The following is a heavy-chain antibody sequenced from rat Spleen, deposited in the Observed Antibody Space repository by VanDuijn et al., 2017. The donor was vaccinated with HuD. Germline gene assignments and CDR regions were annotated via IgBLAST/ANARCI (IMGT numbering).Heavy chain of an antibody. Sequence: EVQLVKSGGGLVQPGRSLKLSCAASGFTFSSFVMAWVRQAPKKGLEWVASITSGGSNTYYPDSVKGRFTISRDNAKSTLYLEMDSLRSEDTATYYCATHNSGYFDYWGQGVMVTVSS. CDR1: GFTFSSFV. CDR2: ITSGGSNT. CDR3: ATHNSGYFDY. V-gene: IGHV5-25*01. J-gene: IGHJ2*01. D-gene: IGHD4-3*01.